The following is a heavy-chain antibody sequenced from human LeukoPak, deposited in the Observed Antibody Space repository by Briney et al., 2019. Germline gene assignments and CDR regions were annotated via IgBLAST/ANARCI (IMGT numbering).Heavy chain of an antibody. CDR1: GGSIPNYY. D-gene: IGHD3-10*02. Sequence: SETLSLTCTVSGGSIPNYYWSWIRQTPGKGLQWIGNIYYRGNTNCNPSLESRVTMSVDTSKNQFSLKLDSVTAADTAVYYCARDAGSDVGDGWFDPWGQGTLVTVSS. V-gene: IGHV4-59*01. CDR3: ARDAGSDVGDGWFDP. J-gene: IGHJ5*02. CDR2: IYYRGNT.